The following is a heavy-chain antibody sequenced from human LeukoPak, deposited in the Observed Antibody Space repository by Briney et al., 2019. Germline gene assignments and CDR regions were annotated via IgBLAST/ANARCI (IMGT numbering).Heavy chain of an antibody. CDR2: INPSGGST. CDR3: ARSAMVRGGDYYYYYMDV. J-gene: IGHJ6*03. Sequence: ALVKVSCKASGYTFTSYYMHWVRQAPGQGLEWMGIINPSGGSTSYAQKFQGRVTMTRDMSTSTVYMELSSLRSEDTAVYYCARSAMVRGGDYYYYYMDVWGKGTTVTVSS. V-gene: IGHV1-46*01. D-gene: IGHD3-10*01. CDR1: GYTFTSYY.